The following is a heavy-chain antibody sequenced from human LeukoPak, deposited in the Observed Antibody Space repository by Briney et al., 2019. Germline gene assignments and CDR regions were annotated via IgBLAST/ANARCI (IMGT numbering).Heavy chain of an antibody. D-gene: IGHD4/OR15-4a*01. Sequence: SETLSLTCAVYGGSFSGYYWSWIRQPPGKGLEWIGEINHSGSTNYNPSLKSRVTISVDTSKNQFSLKLSSVTAADTAVYYRARYTDYRLEYWGQGTLATVSS. CDR2: INHSGST. CDR1: GGSFSGYY. J-gene: IGHJ4*02. V-gene: IGHV4-34*01. CDR3: ARYTDYRLEY.